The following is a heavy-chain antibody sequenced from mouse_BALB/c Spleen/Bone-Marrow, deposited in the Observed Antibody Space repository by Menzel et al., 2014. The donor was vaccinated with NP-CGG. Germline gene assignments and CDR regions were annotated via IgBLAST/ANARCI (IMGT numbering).Heavy chain of an antibody. CDR2: INTYTGEP. D-gene: IGHD1-1*01. Sequence: VVESGPELKKPGETVKISCKASGYTFTTYGMNWVKQAPGKGFKWMGLINTYTGEPTYADDFKGRFAFSLETSASTAYLQINNLKNEDTATYFCTRPLFTTIIAPDYWGQGTTLTVSS. CDR1: GYTFTTYG. V-gene: IGHV9-3-1*01. J-gene: IGHJ2*01. CDR3: TRPLFTTIIAPDY.